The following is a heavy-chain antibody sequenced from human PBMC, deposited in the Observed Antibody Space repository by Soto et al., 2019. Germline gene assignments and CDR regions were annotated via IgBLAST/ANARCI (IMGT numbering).Heavy chain of an antibody. D-gene: IGHD3-10*01. CDR3: ARGGDYYGSGSSGAYYYGMDV. J-gene: IGHJ6*02. Sequence: SVKVSCKASGGTFSSYAISWVRQAPGQGLEWMGGIIPIFGTANYAQRFQGRVTITADESTSTAYMELSSLRSEDTAVYYCARGGDYYGSGSSGAYYYGMDVWGQGTTVTVSS. CDR2: IIPIFGTA. V-gene: IGHV1-69*13. CDR1: GGTFSSYA.